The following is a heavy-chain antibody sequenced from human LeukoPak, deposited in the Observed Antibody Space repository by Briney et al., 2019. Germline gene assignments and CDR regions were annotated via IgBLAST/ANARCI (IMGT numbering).Heavy chain of an antibody. CDR2: INYNGNT. D-gene: IGHD6-13*01. CDR3: ARLNVLSGSPLHYFDH. Sequence: SETLSLTCTVSRGSISNYYWSWIRQPPGKGLEWIAYINYNGNTNYNPSLKSRVTISVDTSKNQFSLKLSSVTAADTAVYYCARLNVLSGSPLHYFDHWGQGTLVTVSS. V-gene: IGHV4-59*08. J-gene: IGHJ4*02. CDR1: RGSISNYY.